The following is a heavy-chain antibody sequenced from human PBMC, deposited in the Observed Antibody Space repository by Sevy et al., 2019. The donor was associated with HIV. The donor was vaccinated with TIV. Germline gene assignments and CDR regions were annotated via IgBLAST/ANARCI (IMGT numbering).Heavy chain of an antibody. CDR3: ARSEYYYGSGSYYHY. CDR1: GFTFSSYW. V-gene: IGHV3-7*01. CDR2: IKQDGSDK. D-gene: IGHD3-10*01. Sequence: GGSLRLSCAASGFTFSSYWMSWVRQAPGKGLEWVANIKQDGSDKYYVDSVKGRFTISRDNAKNSLYLQMNSLRAEDTAVYYCARSEYYYGSGSYYHYWGQRTLVTVSS. J-gene: IGHJ4*02.